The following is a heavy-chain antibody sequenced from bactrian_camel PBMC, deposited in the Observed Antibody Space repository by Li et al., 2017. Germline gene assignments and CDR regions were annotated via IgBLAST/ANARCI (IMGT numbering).Heavy chain of an antibody. CDR1: GATYHNYC. D-gene: IGHD5*01. CDR2: IDSTGIT. J-gene: IGHJ4*01. V-gene: IGHV3S61*01. CDR3: AANEYYSLGPERAKYDY. Sequence: HVQLVESGGGSVQSGGSLRLSCAASGATYHNYCLAWFRQAPGKEREGVATIDSTGITYYSDSVKGRFTVSRDNAKNVLILQMNSLKPEDTAMYYCAANEYYSLGPERAKYDYWGQGTQVTVSS.